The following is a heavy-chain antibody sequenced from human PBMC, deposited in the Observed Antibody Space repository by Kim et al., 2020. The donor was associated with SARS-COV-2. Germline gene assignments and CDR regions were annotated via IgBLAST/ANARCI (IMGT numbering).Heavy chain of an antibody. D-gene: IGHD3-10*01. J-gene: IGHJ4*02. CDR1: GDSISSSSYY. CDR2: IYYSGST. Sequence: SETLSLTCTVSGDSISSSSYYWGWIRQPPGKGLEWIGSIYYSGSTYYNPSLKSRVTISVDTSKNQFPLKLSSVTAADTAVYYCASFSYGSRDYWGQGTLVTVSS. V-gene: IGHV4-39*01. CDR3: ASFSYGSRDY.